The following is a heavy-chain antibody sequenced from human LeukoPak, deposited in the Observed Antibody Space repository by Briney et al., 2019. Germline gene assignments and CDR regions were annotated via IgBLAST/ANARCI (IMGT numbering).Heavy chain of an antibody. CDR2: ISVSGGST. D-gene: IGHD1-26*01. CDR1: GFTFSSYA. Sequence: PGGSLRLPCAASGFTFSSYAMSWVRQAPGKGLEWVSVISVSGGSTYYADSVKGRFTISRDNSKNTLYLQMNSLRAEDTAVYYCAKKYSGTYYAHLDYWGQGTLVTVSS. J-gene: IGHJ4*02. V-gene: IGHV3-23*01. CDR3: AKKYSGTYYAHLDY.